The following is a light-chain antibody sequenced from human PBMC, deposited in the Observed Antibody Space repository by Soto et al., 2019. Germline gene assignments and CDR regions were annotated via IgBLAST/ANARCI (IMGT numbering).Light chain of an antibody. CDR1: SSSIGAGYD. CDR3: QSFDSSLSAVV. J-gene: IGLJ2*01. Sequence: QSALTQPPSVSGAPGQRVTISCTGSSSSIGAGYDVHWYQQFPGAAPKLLISGNTNRPSGVPDRFSGSKSGTSASLAITGLQAEDEADYYCQSFDSSLSAVVFGGGTKVTVL. V-gene: IGLV1-40*01. CDR2: GNT.